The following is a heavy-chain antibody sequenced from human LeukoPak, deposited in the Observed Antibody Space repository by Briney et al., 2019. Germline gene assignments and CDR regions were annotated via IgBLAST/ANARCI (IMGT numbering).Heavy chain of an antibody. CDR2: ISGSGGST. D-gene: IGHD1-26*01. J-gene: IGHJ4*02. V-gene: IGHV3-23*01. CDR1: GFTFSSYA. CDR3: AKAVRGSWAANY. Sequence: GGSLRLSCAASGFTFSSYAMSWVRQAPGKGLEWVSAISGSGGSTYYADSVKGRLTISRDNSKNTLYLQMNSLRAEDTAVYYCAKAVRGSWAANYWGQGTLVTVSS.